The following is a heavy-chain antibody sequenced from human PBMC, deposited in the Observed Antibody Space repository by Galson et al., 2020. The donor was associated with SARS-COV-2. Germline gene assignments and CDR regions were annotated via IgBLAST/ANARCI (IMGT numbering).Heavy chain of an antibody. J-gene: IGHJ4*02. CDR1: GFTFGNHW. D-gene: IGHD3-16*01. CDR3: ASADYTDLDY. CDR2: IKQDGSDL. V-gene: IGHV3-7*01. Sequence: GGSLRLSCEGSGFTFGNHWMSWVRQAPGKGLEWVANIKQDGSDLYYADSVKGRFTISRDNAKNSLYLQMDSLRAEDTAVYYCASADYTDLDYWGQGTLVTVSS.